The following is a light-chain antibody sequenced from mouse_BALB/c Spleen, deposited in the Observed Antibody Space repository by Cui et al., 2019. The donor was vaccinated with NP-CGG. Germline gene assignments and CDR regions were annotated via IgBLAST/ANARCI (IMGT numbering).Light chain of an antibody. J-gene: IGLJ1*01. CDR3: ALWYSNHWV. V-gene: IGLV1*01. CDR2: GTN. Sequence: QAFVTQESALTTSPGETVTLTCRSSTGAVTTSNYANWVQEKPDHLFTGLIGGTNNRAPGVPARFSGSLIGDKAALTITGAQTEDETIYFCALWYSNHWVFGGGTKLPVL. CDR1: TGAVTTSNY.